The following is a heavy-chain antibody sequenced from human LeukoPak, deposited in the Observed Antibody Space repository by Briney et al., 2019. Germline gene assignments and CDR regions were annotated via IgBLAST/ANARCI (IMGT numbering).Heavy chain of an antibody. J-gene: IGHJ4*02. D-gene: IGHD2-21*01. CDR1: GGTFSSYA. V-gene: IGHV1-69*13. CDR2: IIPIFGTA. Sequence: ASVKVSCKASGGTFSSYAISWVRQAPGQGLEWMGGIIPIFGTANYAQMFQGRVTITADESTSTAYMELSSLRSEDTAVYYCARDGPGSSYCGGDCYFTFDYWGQGTLVTVSS. CDR3: ARDGPGSSYCGGDCYFTFDY.